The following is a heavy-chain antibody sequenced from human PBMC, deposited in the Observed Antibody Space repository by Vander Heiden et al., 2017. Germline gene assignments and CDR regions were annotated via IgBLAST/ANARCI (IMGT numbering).Heavy chain of an antibody. CDR1: GFTFSAAA. CDR3: TRHADGYNDY. J-gene: IGHJ4*01. V-gene: IGHV3-73*02. CDR2: IRSKTNAYAT. D-gene: IGHD5-12*01. Sequence: EVQLVESGGGLVQPGGSLRLSCAASGFTFSAAAIHWVRQAPGKGLDWVGRIRSKTNAYATVYAASVEGRFTISRDDSKNTSFLQMNSLKIEDTAVYYCTRHADGYNDYWGPGTLVTVS.